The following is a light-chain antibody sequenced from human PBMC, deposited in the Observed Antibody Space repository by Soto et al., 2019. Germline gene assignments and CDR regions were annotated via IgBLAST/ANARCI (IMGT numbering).Light chain of an antibody. Sequence: QSALTQPPSVSGAPGQRVTISCTGSSSNIGAGYAVHWYQQLPGTAPKLLIYGNSNRPSGVPDRFSGSKSGTSASLAITGLQAEDEADYYCQSYDSSLSGSVFGGGTKLTVL. CDR2: GNS. CDR3: QSYDSSLSGSV. V-gene: IGLV1-40*01. J-gene: IGLJ3*02. CDR1: SSNIGAGYA.